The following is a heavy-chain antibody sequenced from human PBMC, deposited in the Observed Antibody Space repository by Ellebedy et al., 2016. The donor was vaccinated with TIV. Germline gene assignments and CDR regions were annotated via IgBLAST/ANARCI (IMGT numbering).Heavy chain of an antibody. CDR2: ISGSGGST. V-gene: IGHV3-23*01. J-gene: IGHJ4*02. CDR3: AKHRTRYSSGLTYYFEY. CDR1: GFTFSSYA. D-gene: IGHD6-19*01. Sequence: GESLKISCAASGFTFSSYAMSWVRQAPGKGLEWVSLISGSGGSTYYADSVKGRFTISRDNSKITLYLQMNSLRAEDTAVYYCAKHRTRYSSGLTYYFEYWGQGTLVTVSS.